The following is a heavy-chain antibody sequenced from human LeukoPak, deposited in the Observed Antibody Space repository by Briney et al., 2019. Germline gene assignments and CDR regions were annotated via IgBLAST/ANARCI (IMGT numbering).Heavy chain of an antibody. CDR3: AKDQGRIRTDDAFDI. Sequence: GGSLRLSCAASGFTFSTYAMNWVRQAPGKGLEWVSAISGSGGSTYYADSVKGRFTISRDNSKNTLYLQMNSLRAEDTAVYYCAKDQGRIRTDDAFDIWGQGTMVTVSS. J-gene: IGHJ3*02. CDR1: GFTFSTYA. CDR2: ISGSGGST. V-gene: IGHV3-23*01. D-gene: IGHD3-10*01.